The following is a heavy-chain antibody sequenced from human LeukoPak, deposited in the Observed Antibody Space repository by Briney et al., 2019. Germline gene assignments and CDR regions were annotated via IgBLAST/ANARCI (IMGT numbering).Heavy chain of an antibody. Sequence: GGSLRLSCAASGFSFSNWAMSWVRQAPGKGLEWVSGFTRNDETTSYADSVKGRFTISRDNSKNTLYLQMSSLRAEDTAVYYCAKAIHSCTSTSCFWGGSVGMDVWGQGTTVTVSS. D-gene: IGHD2-2*01. V-gene: IGHV3-23*01. CDR1: GFSFSNWA. CDR2: FTRNDETT. CDR3: AKAIHSCTSTSCFWGGSVGMDV. J-gene: IGHJ6*02.